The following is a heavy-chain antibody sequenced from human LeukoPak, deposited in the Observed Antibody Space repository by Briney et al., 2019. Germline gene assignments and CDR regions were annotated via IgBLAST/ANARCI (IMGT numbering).Heavy chain of an antibody. J-gene: IGHJ4*02. CDR1: GFTFSTYE. D-gene: IGHD3-22*01. Sequence: GGSLRLSCAASGFTFSTYEVNWVRQAPGKGLEWVSYISGSGTTIFYADSVKGRFTISRDNAKISLYLQMNSLRAEDTAVYYCARGPYYDSSGYHFDYWGQGTLVTVSS. V-gene: IGHV3-48*03. CDR3: ARGPYYDSSGYHFDY. CDR2: ISGSGTTI.